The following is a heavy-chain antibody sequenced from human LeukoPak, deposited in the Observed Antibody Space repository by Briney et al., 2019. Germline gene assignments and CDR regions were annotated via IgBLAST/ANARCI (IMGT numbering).Heavy chain of an antibody. CDR3: ARDGSSGWYWDYYGMDV. Sequence: AASVKVSCKSSGYTFTSYGISWVRQAPGQGLEWMGWISAYNGNTNYAQKLQGRVTMTTDTSTSTAYMELRSLRSDDTAVYYCARDGSSGWYWDYYGMDVWGQGTTVTVSS. J-gene: IGHJ6*02. CDR2: ISAYNGNT. V-gene: IGHV1-18*01. CDR1: GYTFTSYG. D-gene: IGHD6-19*01.